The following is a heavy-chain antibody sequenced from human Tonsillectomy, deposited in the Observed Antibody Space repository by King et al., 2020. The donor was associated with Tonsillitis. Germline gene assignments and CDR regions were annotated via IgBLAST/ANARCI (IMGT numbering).Heavy chain of an antibody. Sequence: QLVQSGAEVKKPGSSVKVSCKASGGTFSSYAISWVRQAPGQGLEWMGGIIPIFGTANYAQKFQGRVTITADESTSTAYMELSSLRSEDTAVYDCARSPGPDYYDSSGYYYWYFDLWGRGTLVTVSS. J-gene: IGHJ2*01. CDR1: GGTFSSYA. CDR3: ARSPGPDYYDSSGYYYWYFDL. CDR2: IIPIFGTA. V-gene: IGHV1-69*01. D-gene: IGHD3-22*01.